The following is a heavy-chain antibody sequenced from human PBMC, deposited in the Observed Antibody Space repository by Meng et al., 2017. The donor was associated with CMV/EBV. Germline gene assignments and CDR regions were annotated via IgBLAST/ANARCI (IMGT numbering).Heavy chain of an antibody. CDR3: ARGGIAAAGPFDY. V-gene: IGHV4-34*01. CDR2: INHSGST. Sequence: HLRRCGAGLLKPSETLYLTWAVFGGSFSGYYWSWIRQPPGKGLEWIGEINHSGSTNYNPSLKSRVTISVDTSKNQFSLKLSSVTAADTAVYYCARGGIAAAGPFDYWGQGTLVTVSS. CDR1: GGSFSGYY. J-gene: IGHJ4*02. D-gene: IGHD6-13*01.